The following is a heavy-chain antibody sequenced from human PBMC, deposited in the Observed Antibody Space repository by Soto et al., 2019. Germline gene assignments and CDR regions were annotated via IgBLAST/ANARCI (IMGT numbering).Heavy chain of an antibody. CDR1: GDSISSYY. Sequence: QVQLQESGPGLVKPSETLSLTCAVSGDSISSYYCMWIRQPPGKGLRSIGYLYYGRSATSNPSLTSPVTLSLDTSTNQCSLTLSSMTAADTAVYYCALRSMAVVPEYWGQGTLVTVSS. J-gene: IGHJ4*02. CDR2: LYYGRSA. CDR3: ALRSMAVVPEY. V-gene: IGHV4-59*01. D-gene: IGHD3-22*01.